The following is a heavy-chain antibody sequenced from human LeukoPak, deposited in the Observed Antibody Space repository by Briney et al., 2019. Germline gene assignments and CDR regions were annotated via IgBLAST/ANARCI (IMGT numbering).Heavy chain of an antibody. V-gene: IGHV1-69*04. Sequence: ASVKVSCKASGGTFSSYAISWVRQAPGQGLEWMGRIIPILGIANYAQKFQGRVTITADKSTSTAYMELSSLRAEDTAVYYCAKDEAVAGTVNNWGQGTLVTVSS. CDR2: IIPILGIA. J-gene: IGHJ4*02. CDR3: AKDEAVAGTVNN. D-gene: IGHD6-19*01. CDR1: GGTFSSYA.